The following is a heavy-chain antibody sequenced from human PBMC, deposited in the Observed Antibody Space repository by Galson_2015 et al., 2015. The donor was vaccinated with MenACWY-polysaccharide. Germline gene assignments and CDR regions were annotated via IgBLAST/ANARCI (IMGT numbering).Heavy chain of an antibody. CDR1: GGSISSYY. V-gene: IGHV4-59*01. CDR3: ARMGPVSYYDFWSGYGTGTYYYYGMDV. D-gene: IGHD3-3*01. J-gene: IGHJ6*02. CDR2: IYYSGST. Sequence: ETLSLTCTVSGGSISSYYWSWIRQPPGKGLEWIGYIYYSGSTNYNPSLKSRVTISVDTSKNQFSLKLSSVTAADTAVYYCARMGPVSYYDFWSGYGTGTYYYYGMDVWGQGTTVTVSS.